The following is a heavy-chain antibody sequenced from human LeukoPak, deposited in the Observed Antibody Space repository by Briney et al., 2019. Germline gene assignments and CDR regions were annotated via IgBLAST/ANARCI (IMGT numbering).Heavy chain of an antibody. Sequence: SETLSLTCSVSGGSISSYYWSWIRQPPGKGLEWIGYIYYSGRTSYSPSLKSRLTMSVDTSKNQFSLKLSSVTAADTAVYYCARVPARRVVTTPTYFDSWGQGTLVTVSS. D-gene: IGHD2-21*02. CDR1: GGSISSYY. J-gene: IGHJ4*01. CDR3: ARVPARRVVTTPTYFDS. V-gene: IGHV4-59*01. CDR2: IYYSGRT.